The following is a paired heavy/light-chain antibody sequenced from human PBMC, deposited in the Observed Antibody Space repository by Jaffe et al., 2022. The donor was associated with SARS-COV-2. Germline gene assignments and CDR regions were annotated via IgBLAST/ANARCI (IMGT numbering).Heavy chain of an antibody. D-gene: IGHD6-13*01. V-gene: IGHV1-69*02. CDR1: GGTFSSYT. J-gene: IGHJ4*02. CDR2: IIPILGIA. Sequence: QVQLVQSGAEVKKPGSSVKVSCKASGGTFSSYTISWVRQAPGQGLEWMGRIIPILGIANYAQKFQGRVTITADKSTSTAYMELSSLRSEDTAVYYCARGLTGSSWYGSDYWGQGTLVTVSS. CDR3: ARGLTGSSWYGSDY.
Light chain of an antibody. CDR1: SSNIGAGYD. Sequence: QSVLTQPPSVSGAPGQRVTISCTGSSSNIGAGYDVHWYQQLPGTAPKLLIYGNSNRPSGVPDRFSGSKSGTSASLAITGLQAEDEADYYCQSYDSSLSGLVVFGGGTKLTVL. J-gene: IGLJ2*01. V-gene: IGLV1-40*01. CDR2: GNS. CDR3: QSYDSSLSGLVV.